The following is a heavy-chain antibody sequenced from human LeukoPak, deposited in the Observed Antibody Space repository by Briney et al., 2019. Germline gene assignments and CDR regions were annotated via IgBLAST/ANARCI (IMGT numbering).Heavy chain of an antibody. J-gene: IGHJ4*02. CDR1: GFTFSSYS. Sequence: GGSLRLSCAASGFTFSSYSMNWVRQAPGKGLEWVAVISYDGSNKYYADFVKGRFTISRDNSKNTLYLQMNSLRAEDTAVYYCAKDFETYYYGSGSFDYWGQGTLVTVSS. CDR3: AKDFETYYYGSGSFDY. CDR2: ISYDGSNK. V-gene: IGHV3-30*18. D-gene: IGHD3-10*01.